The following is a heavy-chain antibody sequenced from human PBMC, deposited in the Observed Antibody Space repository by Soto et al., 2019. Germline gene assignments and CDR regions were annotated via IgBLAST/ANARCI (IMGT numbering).Heavy chain of an antibody. J-gene: IGHJ6*02. CDR3: ASGKTTVATHGMGV. D-gene: IGHD4-17*01. CDR2: IYYSGST. Sequence: SETLSLTCTVSGGSISSSSYYWGWIRQPPGKGLEWIGSIYYSGSTCYNPSLKSRVTISVDTSKNQFSLKLSSVTAADTAVYYCASGKTTVATHGMGVWGQGTTVTVSS. CDR1: GGSISSSSYY. V-gene: IGHV4-39*01.